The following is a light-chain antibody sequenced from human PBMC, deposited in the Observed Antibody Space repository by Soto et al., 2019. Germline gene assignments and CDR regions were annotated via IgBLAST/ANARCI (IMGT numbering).Light chain of an antibody. V-gene: IGLV2-14*03. CDR2: DVS. Sequence: QSALTQPASVSGSPGQSITISCTGTSSDVGGYNYVSWYQHHPGKAPKLLIFDVSNRSSGVSNRFSGSKSGNTASLTISGLRAEDEADYYCNSYTRSSTLVVFGGGTKLTVL. J-gene: IGLJ2*01. CDR3: NSYTRSSTLVV. CDR1: SSDVGGYNY.